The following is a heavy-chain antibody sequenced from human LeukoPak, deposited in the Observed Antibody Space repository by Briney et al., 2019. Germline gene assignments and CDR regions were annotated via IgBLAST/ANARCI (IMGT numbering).Heavy chain of an antibody. V-gene: IGHV3-23*01. CDR2: ISGSGGTT. J-gene: IGHJ4*02. Sequence: QPGGSLRLSCAASGFTFSNYAMSWVRQAPGKGLEWVSAISGSGGTTYHADSVKGRFTISRDNSKNTLYLQMNSLRAEDTAVYYCARVSLTTGTSIPLFDYWGQGTLVTVSS. CDR1: GFTFSNYA. CDR3: ARVSLTTGTSIPLFDY. D-gene: IGHD1-1*01.